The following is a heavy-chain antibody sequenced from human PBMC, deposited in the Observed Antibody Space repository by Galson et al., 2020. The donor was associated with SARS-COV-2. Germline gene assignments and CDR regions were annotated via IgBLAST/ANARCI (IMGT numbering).Heavy chain of an antibody. V-gene: IGHV5-51*01. J-gene: IGHJ3*02. D-gene: IGHD6-19*01. CDR2: IYPGDSDT. CDR1: GYSFTNYW. CDR3: ARPYSSGPYDAFDI. Sequence: GESLKISCKASGYSFTNYWIGWVRQMPGKGLEWMGNIYPGDSDTRYSPSFQGQVTISADKSITTAYLQWSSLKASDTAIYYCARPYSSGPYDAFDIWGQGTLVTVSS.